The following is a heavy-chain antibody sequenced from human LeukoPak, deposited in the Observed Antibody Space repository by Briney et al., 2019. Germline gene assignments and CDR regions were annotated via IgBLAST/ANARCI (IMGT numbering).Heavy chain of an antibody. D-gene: IGHD1-26*01. CDR3: ARDRVGATDYFDY. J-gene: IGHJ4*02. V-gene: IGHV3-48*01. Sequence: PGGSLRLSCAASGFTFSSHSMNWVRQAPGKGLEWVSYIGSSSTIYYADSVKGRFTISRDNAKNTLYLQMNSLRAEDTAVYYCARDRVGATDYFDYWGQGTLVTVSS. CDR2: IGSSSTI. CDR1: GFTFSSHS.